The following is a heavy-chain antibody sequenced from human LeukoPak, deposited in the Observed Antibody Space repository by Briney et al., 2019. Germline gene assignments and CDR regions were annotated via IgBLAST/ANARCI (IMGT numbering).Heavy chain of an antibody. J-gene: IGHJ4*02. CDR3: ARLRGMITFGGVIVPYYFDY. Sequence: GGSLRLSCAASGFTVSSNFMTWVRQAPGKGLEWVSVIYSGGSTYYADSVKDRFTISRDNSKNMLYLQMNSLRAEDTAVYYCARLRGMITFGGVIVPYYFDYWGQGTLVTVSS. CDR1: GFTVSSNF. D-gene: IGHD3-16*02. CDR2: IYSGGST. V-gene: IGHV3-66*04.